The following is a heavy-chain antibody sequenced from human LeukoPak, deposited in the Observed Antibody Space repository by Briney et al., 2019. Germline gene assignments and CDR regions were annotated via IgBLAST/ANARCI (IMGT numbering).Heavy chain of an antibody. Sequence: GGSLRLSCAASGFTFSSYSMNWVRQAPGKGLEWISSISAPGSTKYFADSVKGRFTISRDSSKNTLYLQMNSLRADDTALYYCVKGGSGWFFDYWGQGTPVTVSS. CDR3: VKGGSGWFFDY. CDR2: ISAPGSTK. CDR1: GFTFSSYS. V-gene: IGHV3-23*01. J-gene: IGHJ4*02. D-gene: IGHD6-19*01.